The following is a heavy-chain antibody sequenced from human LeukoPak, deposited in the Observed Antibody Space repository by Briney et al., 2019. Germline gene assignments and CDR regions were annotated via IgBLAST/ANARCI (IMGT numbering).Heavy chain of an antibody. J-gene: IGHJ4*02. CDR3: ARKGRNSSGWSPFDY. CDR1: GYTFTSYD. V-gene: IGHV1-8*01. Sequence: GASVKVSCRASGYTFTSYDINWVRQATGQGLEWMGWMNPNSGNTGYAQKFQGRVTMTRNSSITTAYMELSSLRSEDTAVYFCARKGRNSSGWSPFDYWGQGTLVTVSS. D-gene: IGHD6-19*01. CDR2: MNPNSGNT.